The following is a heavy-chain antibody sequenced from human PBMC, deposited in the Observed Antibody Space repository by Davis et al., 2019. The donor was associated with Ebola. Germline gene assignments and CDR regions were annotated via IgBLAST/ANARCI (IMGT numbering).Heavy chain of an antibody. CDR3: AREEGAIAAAGLGHY. CDR1: GYTFTSYY. D-gene: IGHD6-13*01. Sequence: ASVKVSCKASGYTFTSYYMHWVRQAPGQGLEWMGIINPSGGSTNYAQKLQGRVTMTNDTSTSTAYMELRSLRSDDTAVYYCAREEGAIAAAGLGHYWGQGTLVTVSS. CDR2: INPSGGST. V-gene: IGHV1-46*01. J-gene: IGHJ4*02.